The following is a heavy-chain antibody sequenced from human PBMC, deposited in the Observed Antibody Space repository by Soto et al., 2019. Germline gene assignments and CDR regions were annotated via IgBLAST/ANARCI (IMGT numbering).Heavy chain of an antibody. J-gene: IGHJ4*02. D-gene: IGHD2-15*01. CDR1: AYSLTELS. V-gene: IGHV1-24*01. Sequence: QVQLVQSGAGVKKPGASVKVSCKVSAYSLTELSMHWVRQAPGKGLEWMGGVDPENGETIYAQKFQGRVTMTEDTSTDTAYMELSSLRSEDTAVYFCAADMGYCSGGNCDRAGGYWGQGTQVTVSS. CDR3: AADMGYCSGGNCDRAGGY. CDR2: VDPENGET.